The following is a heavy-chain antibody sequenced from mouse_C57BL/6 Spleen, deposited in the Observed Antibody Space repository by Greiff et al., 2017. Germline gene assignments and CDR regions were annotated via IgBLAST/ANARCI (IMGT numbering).Heavy chain of an antibody. CDR2: IDPEDGET. V-gene: IGHV14-2*01. J-gene: IGHJ3*01. CDR1: GFNIKDYY. D-gene: IGHD3-1*01. Sequence: VQLQQSGAELVKPGASVKLSCTASGFNIKDYYMHWVKQRTEQGLEWIGRIDPEDGETKYDPKFQGKATITADTSSNTAYLQLSSLTSEDTAVYYCARGGPSWAYWGQGTLVTVSA. CDR3: ARGGPSWAY.